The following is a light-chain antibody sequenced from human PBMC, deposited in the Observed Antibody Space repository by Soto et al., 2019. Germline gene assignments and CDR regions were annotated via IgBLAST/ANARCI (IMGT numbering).Light chain of an antibody. J-gene: IGLJ1*01. V-gene: IGLV7-46*01. CDR1: TGAVTSGHY. CDR3: LLIYPGVGEV. Sequence: QAVVTQEPSLTVSPGGTVTLTCGSSTGAVTSGHYPHWFQQKSGEAPRTLIYDTNNRHSWTPARFSGSLLGGKGALTLSDAQPEDEADYYCLLIYPGVGEVFGTGTNLTVL. CDR2: DTN.